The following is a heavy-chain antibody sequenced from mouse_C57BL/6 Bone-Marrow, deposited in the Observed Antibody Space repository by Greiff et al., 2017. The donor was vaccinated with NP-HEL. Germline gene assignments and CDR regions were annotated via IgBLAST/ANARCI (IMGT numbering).Heavy chain of an antibody. D-gene: IGHD2-4*01. CDR2: IHPNSGST. V-gene: IGHV1-64*01. J-gene: IGHJ4*01. CDR3: AREPLRRDYAMDY. Sequence: QVQLQQPGAELVKPGASVKLSCKASGYTFTSYWMHWVKQRPGQGLEWIGMIHPNSGSTNYNEKFKSKATLTVDKSSSTAYMQLSSLTSEDSAVYYCAREPLRRDYAMDYWGQGTSVTVSS. CDR1: GYTFTSYW.